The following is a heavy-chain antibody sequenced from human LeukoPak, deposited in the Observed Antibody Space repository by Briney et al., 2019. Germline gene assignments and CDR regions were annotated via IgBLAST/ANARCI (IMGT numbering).Heavy chain of an antibody. Sequence: ASVTVSCTASGYTFTSYDINWVRQATGQGLEWMGWMNPNSGNTGYAQKFQGRVTMTRNTSIGTAYMELSSLRSEDTAVYYCARGAGDAYYYYYGMDVWGQGTTVTVSS. CDR1: GYTFTSYD. J-gene: IGHJ6*02. V-gene: IGHV1-8*01. CDR2: MNPNSGNT. D-gene: IGHD7-27*01. CDR3: ARGAGDAYYYYYGMDV.